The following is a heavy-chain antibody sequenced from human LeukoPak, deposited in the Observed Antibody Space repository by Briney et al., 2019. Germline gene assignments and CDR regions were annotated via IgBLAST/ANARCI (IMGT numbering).Heavy chain of an antibody. CDR1: GFTLSSYA. J-gene: IGHJ4*02. CDR3: ARDRRWNIDY. V-gene: IGHV3-30-3*01. CDR2: ISYDGSNK. Sequence: PGGSLRVSCAASGFTLSSYAMHWVRQAPGKGLESVAVISYDGSNKYYADSVKGRFTISRDNSKNSLYLQMNSLRAEDTAVYYCARDRRWNIDYWGQGTLVTVSS. D-gene: IGHD4-23*01.